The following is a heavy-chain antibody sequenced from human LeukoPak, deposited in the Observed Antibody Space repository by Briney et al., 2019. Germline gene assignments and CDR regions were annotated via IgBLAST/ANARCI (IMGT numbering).Heavy chain of an antibody. Sequence: GASLRLSCAASGFTFNNYAMSWVRQAPGKGLEWVSAILGSGRSAYYADSVKGRFTISRDNSKNSLFLQMNSLRVEDTALYYCSKWGDYDVLTGYYDSDFWGQGTLVAVSA. CDR1: GFTFNNYA. V-gene: IGHV3-23*01. J-gene: IGHJ4*02. CDR3: SKWGDYDVLTGYYDSDF. D-gene: IGHD3-9*01. CDR2: ILGSGRSA.